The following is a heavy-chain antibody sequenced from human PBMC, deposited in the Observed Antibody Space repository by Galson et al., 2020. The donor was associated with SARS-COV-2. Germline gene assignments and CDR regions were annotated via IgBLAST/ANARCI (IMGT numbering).Heavy chain of an antibody. CDR1: GFTFSSYG. CDR2: IWYDGSNK. J-gene: IGHJ3*02. Sequence: GESLKISCAASGFTFSSYGMHWVRQAPGKGLEWVAVIWYDGSNKYYADSVKGRFTISRDNSKNTLYLQMNSLRAEDTAVYYCARDFMVGATYDAFDIWGQGTMVTVSS. V-gene: IGHV3-33*01. D-gene: IGHD1-26*01. CDR3: ARDFMVGATYDAFDI.